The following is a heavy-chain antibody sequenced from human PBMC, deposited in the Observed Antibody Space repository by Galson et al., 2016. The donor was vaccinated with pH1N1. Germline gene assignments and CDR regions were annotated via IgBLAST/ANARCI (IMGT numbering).Heavy chain of an antibody. Sequence: SLRLSCAASGFTFSDYWMHWARQAPGKGLEWVANIKQDGSQSYYLDSVKGRSTISRDNAKNSLYLQMNSLTAEDSALYYCVRAIGAAGAHRGQGTLVTVSS. D-gene: IGHD6-13*01. CDR2: IKQDGSQS. J-gene: IGHJ4*02. V-gene: IGHV3-7*01. CDR3: VRAIGAAGAH. CDR1: GFTFSDYW.